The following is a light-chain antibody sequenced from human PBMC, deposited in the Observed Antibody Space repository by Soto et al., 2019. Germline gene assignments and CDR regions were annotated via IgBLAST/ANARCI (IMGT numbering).Light chain of an antibody. J-gene: IGLJ2*01. CDR1: SCDVGGYNY. CDR2: DVS. Sequence: QSVLTQPASVSGSPGQSITISCTGTSCDVGGYNYVSWYQQHPGKAPKLMIYDVSNRPSGVSNRFSGSKSGNTASLTISGLQAEDEADYYCSSYTSSSTPVVFGGGTKVTVL. V-gene: IGLV2-14*01. CDR3: SSYTSSSTPVV.